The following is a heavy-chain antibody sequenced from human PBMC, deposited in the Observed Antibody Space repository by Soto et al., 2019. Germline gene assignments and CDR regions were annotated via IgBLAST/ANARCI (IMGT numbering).Heavy chain of an antibody. D-gene: IGHD5-12*01. CDR1: GFTFSSYG. CDR2: IWYDGSNK. V-gene: IGHV3-33*01. J-gene: IGHJ6*03. CDR3: ARDSGFGYGRHMDV. Sequence: QVQLVESGGGVVQPGRSLRLSCEASGFTFSSYGMHGVRQAPGKGLEWVAVIWYDGSNKDYADRVKGRFTISRDNSTNALYMQMNSLRGEDTAVYYCARDSGFGYGRHMDVWGKGTTVTVSS.